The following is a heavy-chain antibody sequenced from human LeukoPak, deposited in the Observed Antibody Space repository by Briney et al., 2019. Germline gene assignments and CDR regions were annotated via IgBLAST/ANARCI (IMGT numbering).Heavy chain of an antibody. Sequence: PSETLSLTCAVYGGSFSGYSWSWIRQPPGKGLEWIGYIYHSGSTYYNPSLKSRVTISVDRSKNQFSLKLSSVTAADTAVYYCARGSSGYSALDYWGQGTLVTVSS. CDR1: GGSFSGYS. J-gene: IGHJ4*02. CDR3: ARGSSGYSALDY. CDR2: IYHSGST. V-gene: IGHV4-30-2*01. D-gene: IGHD3-22*01.